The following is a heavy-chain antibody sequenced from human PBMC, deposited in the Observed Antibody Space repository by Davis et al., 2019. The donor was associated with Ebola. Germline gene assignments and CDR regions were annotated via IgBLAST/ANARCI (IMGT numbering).Heavy chain of an antibody. Sequence: SETLSLTCTVSAGSISSYYWSWIRQPPGKGLEWIGYVYYSGSTNYNPSHKRRVTISVDSSKNRFSLKLSSVTAADTAGYYCARGWDSSGWKDWGQGTLVTVSS. CDR1: AGSISSYY. J-gene: IGHJ4*02. CDR2: VYYSGST. CDR3: ARGWDSSGWKD. D-gene: IGHD6-19*01. V-gene: IGHV4-59*01.